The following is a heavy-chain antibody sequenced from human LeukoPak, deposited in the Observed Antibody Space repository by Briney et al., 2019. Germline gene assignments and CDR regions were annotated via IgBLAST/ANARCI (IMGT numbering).Heavy chain of an antibody. V-gene: IGHV3-23*01. D-gene: IGHD3-10*01. CDR1: GFTFSSYA. CDR3: AKGPAGYYGSGSYPRG. Sequence: GESLKISCAASGFTFSSYAMSWVRQAPGKGLEWVSAISGSGGSTYYADSVKGRFTISRDNSKNTLYLQMNSLRAEDTAVYYCAKGPAGYYGSGSYPRGWGQGTLVTVSS. CDR2: ISGSGGST. J-gene: IGHJ4*02.